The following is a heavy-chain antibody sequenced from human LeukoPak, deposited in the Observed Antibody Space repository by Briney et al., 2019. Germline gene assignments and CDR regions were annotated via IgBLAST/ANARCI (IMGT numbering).Heavy chain of an antibody. D-gene: IGHD3-10*01. V-gene: IGHV3-23*01. CDR1: GFIFSRYG. J-gene: IGHJ4*02. Sequence: GGSLRLSCAASGFIFSRYGMSWVRQAPGKGLEWVSAVSGSGGTTYYTDSVKGRFTISRDNAKNSLYLQMNSLRAEDTAIYYCATDYYVSGSYYRLFYWGQGTLVTVSS. CDR3: ATDYYVSGSYYRLFY. CDR2: VSGSGGTT.